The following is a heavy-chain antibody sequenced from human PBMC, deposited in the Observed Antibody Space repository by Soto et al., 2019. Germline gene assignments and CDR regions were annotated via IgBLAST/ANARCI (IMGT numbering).Heavy chain of an antibody. CDR3: AREGSNALDY. CDR2: ISSSSNYI. J-gene: IGHJ4*02. Sequence: EVQLVESGGGLVKPGGSLRLSCAASKFTFSTYSMNWVRQAPGKGLEWVSSISSSSNYIYYVDSVKGRFTISRDNAKNSLYLQMNSLRAEDTAVYYCAREGSNALDYWGQGTLVTVPS. V-gene: IGHV3-21*01. CDR1: KFTFSTYS. D-gene: IGHD2-8*01.